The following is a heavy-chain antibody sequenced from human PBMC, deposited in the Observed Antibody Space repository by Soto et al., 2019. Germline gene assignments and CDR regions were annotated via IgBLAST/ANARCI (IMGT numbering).Heavy chain of an antibody. CDR3: AKDRRYSAYVRGADY. CDR2: ISGSGGST. Sequence: GGSLRLSCAASGFTFTNYAMTWVRQAPGKGLEWVSAISGSGGSTYYADSVKGRFTISRDNSKNTLYLQMNSLRAEDTAIYYCAKDRRYSAYVRGADYWGQGTLVTVSS. CDR1: GFTFTNYA. D-gene: IGHD5-12*01. J-gene: IGHJ4*02. V-gene: IGHV3-23*01.